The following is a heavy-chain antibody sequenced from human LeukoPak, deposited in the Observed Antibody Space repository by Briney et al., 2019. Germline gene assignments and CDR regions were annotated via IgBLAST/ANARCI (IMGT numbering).Heavy chain of an antibody. V-gene: IGHV3-48*01. CDR1: GFTFSSYG. D-gene: IGHD1-26*01. CDR2: ITSSGTI. Sequence: PGGSLRLSCAASGFTFSSYGMYWVRQAPGRGLEWVSHITSSGTIYYADSVKGRFTISRDNAKNSLYLQMNSLRAEDTGVYHCARVRGTYYRDAFDIWGQGTMVTVSS. CDR3: ARVRGTYYRDAFDI. J-gene: IGHJ3*02.